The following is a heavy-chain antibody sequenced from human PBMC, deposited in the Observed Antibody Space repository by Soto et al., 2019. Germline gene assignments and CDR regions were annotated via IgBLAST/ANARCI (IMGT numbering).Heavy chain of an antibody. Sequence: PVGSLRLSCGASGFTFDEYARYWVRHAAGKGLVWVSRINSDGSTFYADSVKGRFTISRDNSKNTLYLQMNSLRAEDTAVYYCAKVGSFATLDAFDIWGQGTMVTVSS. CDR1: GFTFDEYA. V-gene: IGHV3-23*01. CDR3: AKVGSFATLDAFDI. CDR2: INSDGST. J-gene: IGHJ3*02. D-gene: IGHD3-10*01.